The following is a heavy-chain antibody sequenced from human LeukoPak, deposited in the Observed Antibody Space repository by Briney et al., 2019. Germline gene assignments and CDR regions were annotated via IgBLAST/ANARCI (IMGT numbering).Heavy chain of an antibody. V-gene: IGHV3-23*01. CDR1: GSTFSTYA. Sequence: PGGSLRLSCAASGSTFSTYAMSWVRQAPGKGLEWVSGISGSASSTFYADSVKGRFTISRDNSKNTLYLQMNSLRAEDTAVYYCANPPVMNYYYYGMDVWGQGTTVTVSS. CDR3: ANPPVMNYYYYGMDV. J-gene: IGHJ6*02. CDR2: ISGSASST. D-gene: IGHD3-16*01.